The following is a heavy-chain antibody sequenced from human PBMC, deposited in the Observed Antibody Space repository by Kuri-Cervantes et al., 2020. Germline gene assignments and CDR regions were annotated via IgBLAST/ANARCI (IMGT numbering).Heavy chain of an antibody. V-gene: IGHV3-48*03. CDR2: ISSSGSTI. J-gene: IGHJ4*02. CDR3: ARVAPDTLFRYYDY. CDR1: GFTFSSYE. D-gene: IGHD3-10*01. Sequence: GESLKISCAASGFTFSSYEMNWVRQAPGKGLEWVSYISSSGSTIYYADSVKGRFTIPRDNAKNSLYLQMNSLRAEDTAVYFCARVAPDTLFRYYDYWGQGTLVTVSS.